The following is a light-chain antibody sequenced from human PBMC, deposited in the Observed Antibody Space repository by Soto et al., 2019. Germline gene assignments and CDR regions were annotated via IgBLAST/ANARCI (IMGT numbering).Light chain of an antibody. CDR1: GSNIGAGYD. J-gene: IGLJ1*01. CDR3: QSYDSSLSAHYV. Sequence: QSVLTQPPSVSGAPGQGVTISCTGSGSNIGAGYDVQWYQQLPGTAPKLLIYGNTNRPSGVPDRFSGSKSGTSASLAITGLQAEDEADYYCQSYDSSLSAHYVFGTGTKVTVL. CDR2: GNT. V-gene: IGLV1-40*01.